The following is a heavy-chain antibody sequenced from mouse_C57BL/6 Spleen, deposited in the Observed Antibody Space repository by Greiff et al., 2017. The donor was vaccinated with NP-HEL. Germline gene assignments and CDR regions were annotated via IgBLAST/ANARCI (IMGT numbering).Heavy chain of an antibody. Sequence: EVQGVESGGGLVQPGGSMKLSCVASGFTFSNYWMNWVRQSPEKGLEWVAQIRLKSDNYATHYAESVKGRFTISRDDSKSSVYLQMNNLRAEDTGIYYCTAYGVFAYWGQGTLVTVSA. CDR1: GFTFSNYW. D-gene: IGHD6-5*01. CDR3: TAYGVFAY. V-gene: IGHV6-3*01. J-gene: IGHJ3*01. CDR2: IRLKSDNYAT.